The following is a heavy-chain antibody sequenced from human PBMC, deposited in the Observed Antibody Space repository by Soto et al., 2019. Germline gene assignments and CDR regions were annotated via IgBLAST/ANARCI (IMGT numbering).Heavy chain of an antibody. CDR1: GYTFTRSG. D-gene: IGHD5-18*01. V-gene: IGHV1-18*01. Sequence: ASVKVSCKASGYTFTRSGISWVRQAPGQGPELLGWISSYNGDTNYAQTFQGRVTMTTDTSTSTAYMELRSLRSDDTAVYYCARETVDTAMADDAFDIWGQGTMVTVSS. CDR2: ISSYNGDT. CDR3: ARETVDTAMADDAFDI. J-gene: IGHJ3*02.